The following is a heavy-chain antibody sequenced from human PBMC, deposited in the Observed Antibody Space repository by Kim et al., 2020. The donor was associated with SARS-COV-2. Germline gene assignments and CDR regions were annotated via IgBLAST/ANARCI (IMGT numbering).Heavy chain of an antibody. D-gene: IGHD3-9*01. J-gene: IGHJ5*02. CDR2: IYPGDSDT. Sequence: GESLKISCKGSGYSFTSYWIGWVRQMPGKGLEWMGIIYPGDSDTRYSPSFQGQVTISADKSISTAYLQWSSLKASDTAMYYCAIYYTGDILTGFMDWGNWFHPGGQGTLVTVSS. V-gene: IGHV5-51*01. CDR1: GYSFTSYW. CDR3: AIYYTGDILTGFMDWGNWFHP.